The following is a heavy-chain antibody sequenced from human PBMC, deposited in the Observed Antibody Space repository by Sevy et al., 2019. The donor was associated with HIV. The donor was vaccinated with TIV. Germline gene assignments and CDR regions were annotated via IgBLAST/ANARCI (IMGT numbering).Heavy chain of an antibody. D-gene: IGHD3-10*01. J-gene: IGHJ5*02. Sequence: ASVKVSCKASGYTFTSYDINWVQQATGQGLEWMGWMNPNSGNTGYAQKFQGRVTMTRNTSISTAYMELSSLRSEDTAVYYCARGRRYPTMVRGVMGGWFDPWGQRTLVTVSS. CDR1: GYTFTSYD. CDR3: ARGRRYPTMVRGVMGGWFDP. CDR2: MNPNSGNT. V-gene: IGHV1-8*01.